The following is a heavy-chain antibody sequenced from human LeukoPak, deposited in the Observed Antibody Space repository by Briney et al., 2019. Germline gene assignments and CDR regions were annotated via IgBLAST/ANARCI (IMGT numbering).Heavy chain of an antibody. D-gene: IGHD2/OR15-2a*01. V-gene: IGHV3-7*01. Sequence: PGGSLRLSCAASGFTFSSYWMSWVRQAPGKGLEWVANIKQDGSEKYYVDSVKGRFTISRDNAKNSLYLQMNSLRAEDTAVYYCARLSKRPPGTDFDYWGQGTLVTVSS. CDR3: ARLSKRPPGTDFDY. CDR2: IKQDGSEK. CDR1: GFTFSSYW. J-gene: IGHJ4*02.